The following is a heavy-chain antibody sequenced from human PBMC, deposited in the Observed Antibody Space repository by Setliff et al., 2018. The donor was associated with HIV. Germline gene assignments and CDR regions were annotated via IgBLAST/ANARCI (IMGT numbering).Heavy chain of an antibody. CDR2: IYTSGST. V-gene: IGHV4-61*02. D-gene: IGHD2-15*01. J-gene: IGHJ6*03. CDR3: ARGYCSGESCYGFRRGSFYYYYYMDV. CDR1: GGSISSGTYY. Sequence: SETLSLTCTVSGGSISSGTYYWSWVRQPAGKGLEWIGRIYTSGSTNYNPSLKSRVTISGDTSKNQFSLELSSLTAADTAVYYCARGYCSGESCYGFRRGSFYYYYYMDVWGKGTTVTVSS.